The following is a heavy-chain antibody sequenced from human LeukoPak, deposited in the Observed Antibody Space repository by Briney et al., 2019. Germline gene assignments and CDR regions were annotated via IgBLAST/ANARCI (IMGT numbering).Heavy chain of an antibody. Sequence: SGPTLVKPTQTLTLTCTFSGFSLSTSGVGVGWIRQSPGKALEWLALIYWNDDKRYSPSLKSRRTITKDTSKNQVVLTMTNMDPVDTAAYYCAHRSGLAATGTFDYWGQGTLVTVSS. J-gene: IGHJ4*02. CDR2: IYWNDDK. CDR1: GFSLSTSGVG. V-gene: IGHV2-5*01. D-gene: IGHD6-13*01. CDR3: AHRSGLAATGTFDY.